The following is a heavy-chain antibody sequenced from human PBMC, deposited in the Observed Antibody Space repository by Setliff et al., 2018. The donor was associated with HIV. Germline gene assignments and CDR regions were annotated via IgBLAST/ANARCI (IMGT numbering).Heavy chain of an antibody. CDR1: GDSISSGPYY. Sequence: SLTCSVSGDSISSGPYYWAWIRQPPGKGLEWIGSVYQSGSTSYNPSLSSRLTISVDTSKNQVSLRLSSVTAADTGVYYCARHRDPPGTSWIFYYYYMDLWGGGTTVTVSS. D-gene: IGHD2-2*01. CDR3: ARHRDPPGTSWIFYYYYMDL. V-gene: IGHV4-39*01. J-gene: IGHJ6*03. CDR2: VYQSGST.